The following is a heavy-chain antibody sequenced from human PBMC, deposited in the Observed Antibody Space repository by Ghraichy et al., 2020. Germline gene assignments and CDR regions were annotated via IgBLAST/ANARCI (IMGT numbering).Heavy chain of an antibody. CDR3: ARSGWDIVVVPAWIQLWSHKNDFDY. CDR1: GGSFSGYY. CDR2: INHSGST. D-gene: IGHD2-2*01. Sequence: SETLSLTCAVYGGSFSGYYWSWIRQPPGRGLEWIGEINHSGSTNYNPSLKSRVTISVDTSKNQFSLKLSSVTAADTAVYYCARSGWDIVVVPAWIQLWSHKNDFDYWGQGTLVTVSS. V-gene: IGHV4-34*01. J-gene: IGHJ4*02.